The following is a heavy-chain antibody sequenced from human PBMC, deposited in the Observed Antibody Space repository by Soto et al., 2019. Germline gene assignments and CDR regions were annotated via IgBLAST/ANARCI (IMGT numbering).Heavy chain of an antibody. CDR3: PRVGHINWFDP. CDR2: IYYSGST. V-gene: IGHV4-30-4*01. D-gene: IGHD2-21*01. Sequence: KPSETLSLTCSVSGGSISSGDYYWSWIRQPPGKGLEWIGYIYYSGSTYYNPSLKSRVTISVDTSKNQFSLKLSSVTAADTAVYYCPRVGHINWFDPWGQGTLVTVSS. CDR1: GGSISSGDYY. J-gene: IGHJ5*02.